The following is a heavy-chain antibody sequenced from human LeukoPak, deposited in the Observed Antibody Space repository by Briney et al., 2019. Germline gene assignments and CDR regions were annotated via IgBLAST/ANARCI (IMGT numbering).Heavy chain of an antibody. CDR1: GGSISSSSYY. D-gene: IGHD6-19*01. CDR3: ARGTSGWLAMFDY. V-gene: IGHV4-39*01. Sequence: PETPSLTCTVSGGSISSSSYYWGWIRQPPGKGLEWIGSIYYSGSTYYNPSLKSRVTISVDTSKNQFSLKLSSVTAADTAVYYCARGTSGWLAMFDYWGQGTLVTVSS. CDR2: IYYSGST. J-gene: IGHJ4*02.